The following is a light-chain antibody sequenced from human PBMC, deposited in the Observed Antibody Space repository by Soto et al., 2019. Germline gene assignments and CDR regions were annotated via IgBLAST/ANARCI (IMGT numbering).Light chain of an antibody. J-gene: IGKJ5*01. Sequence: EIVLTQSPATLSLSPGERATLSCRASQSVSSSLAWYQQKPGQAPRLLMYDTSNRATGIPARFSGSGSGTGFTLTVSSLEPEDFAVYYCQQRSNWPLTFGQGTRLEIK. CDR3: QQRSNWPLT. CDR2: DTS. V-gene: IGKV3-11*01. CDR1: QSVSSS.